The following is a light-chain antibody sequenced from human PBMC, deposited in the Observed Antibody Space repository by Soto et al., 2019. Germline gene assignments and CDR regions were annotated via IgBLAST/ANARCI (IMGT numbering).Light chain of an antibody. CDR1: SSDVGSCNC. Sequence: QSVLTQPASVVGSPGQSITISCTGTSSDVGSCNCVSWYQQHPGKAPTLMIYEVNKRPSGVSNRFSGSKSGNTASLTISGLRAEDEADYYCCSSVGSPNWVFGGGTKVTVL. CDR2: EVN. V-gene: IGLV2-23*02. J-gene: IGLJ3*02. CDR3: CSSVGSPNWV.